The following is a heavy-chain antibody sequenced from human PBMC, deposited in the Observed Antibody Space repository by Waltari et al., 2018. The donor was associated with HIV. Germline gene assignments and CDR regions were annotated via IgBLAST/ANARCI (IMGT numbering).Heavy chain of an antibody. CDR2: MNIDGSDT. CDR1: GFNFRSYW. CDR3: TRDLSTYGHEFDY. Sequence: VQLVESGGTLVQPGGSLRLSCAASGFNFRSYWMHWIRHVPGKGLVWVSHMNIDGSDTSYLESVKGRFTISRDNANNTLYLQMNNLRVEDTAMYFCTRDLSTYGHEFDYWGQGTLVTVAS. D-gene: IGHD2-2*01. J-gene: IGHJ4*02. V-gene: IGHV3-74*01.